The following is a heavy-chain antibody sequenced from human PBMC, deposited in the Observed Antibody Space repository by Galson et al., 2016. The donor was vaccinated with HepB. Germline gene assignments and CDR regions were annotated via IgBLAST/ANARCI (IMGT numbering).Heavy chain of an antibody. V-gene: IGHV1-18*01. D-gene: IGHD2-15*01. CDR1: GYIFTSFG. J-gene: IGHJ3*01. CDR2: ISAANGNT. CDR3: ATDTLVGSDNAFDF. Sequence: SVKVSCKASGYIFTSFGISWVRQAPGHGLEWMGWISAANGNTNFAQRFQGRVVLTADTSTTTAYMELTSLTSDDTAVYYCATDTLVGSDNAFDFWGQGTMVTVSS.